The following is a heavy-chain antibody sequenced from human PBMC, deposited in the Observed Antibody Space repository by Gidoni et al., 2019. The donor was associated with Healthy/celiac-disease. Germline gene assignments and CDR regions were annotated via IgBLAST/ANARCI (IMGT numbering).Heavy chain of an antibody. CDR1: GFTFSSYG. CDR2: ISYDGSNK. D-gene: IGHD5-12*01. CDR3: AKDGWDSGYDPYFDY. Sequence: QVQLVESGGGVVQPGRSLRLSCAASGFTFSSYGMHWVRQAPGKGLEWVAVISYDGSNKYYADSVKGRFTISRDNSKNTLYLQMNSLRAEDTAVYYCAKDGWDSGYDPYFDYWGQGTLVTVSS. V-gene: IGHV3-30*18. J-gene: IGHJ4*02.